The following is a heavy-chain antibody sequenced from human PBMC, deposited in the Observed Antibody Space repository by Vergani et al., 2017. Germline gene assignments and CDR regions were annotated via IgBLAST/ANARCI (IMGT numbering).Heavy chain of an antibody. D-gene: IGHD2-2*01. V-gene: IGHV3-48*03. CDR2: ISSSGSTI. CDR1: GFTSSSYE. J-gene: IGHJ6*03. Sequence: EVQLVESGGGLVQPGGSLRLSCAASGFTSSSYEMNWVRHAPGKGLGWVSYISSSGSTIYYADSVKGRFTISRDNAKNSLYLQMNSLRAADTAVYYCARVPGYCSSTSCYAYYYMDVWGKGTTVTVSS. CDR3: ARVPGYCSSTSCYAYYYMDV.